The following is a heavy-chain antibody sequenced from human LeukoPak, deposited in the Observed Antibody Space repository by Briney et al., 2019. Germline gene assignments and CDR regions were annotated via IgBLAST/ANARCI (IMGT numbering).Heavy chain of an antibody. J-gene: IGHJ4*02. V-gene: IGHV4-39*01. CDR2: IYYSGGT. CDR3: ARLLGNYDFWRGGGFDY. D-gene: IGHD3-3*01. Sequence: SETLSLTCTVSGGSISSSSYYWGWIRQPPGKGLEWIGSIYYSGGTYYNPSLKSRVTISVDTSKNQFSLKLSSVTAADTAVYYCARLLGNYDFWRGGGFDYWGQGTLVTVSS. CDR1: GGSISSSSYY.